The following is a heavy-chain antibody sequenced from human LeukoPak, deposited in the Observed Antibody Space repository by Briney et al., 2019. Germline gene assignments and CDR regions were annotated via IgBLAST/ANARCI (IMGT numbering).Heavy chain of an antibody. CDR1: GFTFNNYW. D-gene: IGHD1-26*01. CDR3: ARDSLSGTYRLDY. Sequence: GGSLRLSCAASGFTFNNYWMHWVRQAPGKGLVWVSRINSDGSNTNYADSVKGRFTISRDNAKNTLCLQMNSLRAEDTAVYYCARDSLSGTYRLDYWGQGALVTVSS. J-gene: IGHJ4*02. CDR2: INSDGSNT. V-gene: IGHV3-74*01.